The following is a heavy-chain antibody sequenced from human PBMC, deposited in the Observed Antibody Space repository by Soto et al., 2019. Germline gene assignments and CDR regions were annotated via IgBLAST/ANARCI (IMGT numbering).Heavy chain of an antibody. CDR2: IRYDGSKE. CDR3: ARYQRYCSSISCPARAFEY. D-gene: IGHD2-2*01. Sequence: GRSQRLSCAASGFTFRSHWMRWILQDKGKGLEWVANIRYDGSKEYYVDSVRGRFTISRDNSKNTLYLQMKSLRAEDTAVYYCARYQRYCSSISCPARAFEYLVQGTLVTVS. J-gene: IGHJ4*02. CDR1: GFTFRSHW. V-gene: IGHV3-7*02.